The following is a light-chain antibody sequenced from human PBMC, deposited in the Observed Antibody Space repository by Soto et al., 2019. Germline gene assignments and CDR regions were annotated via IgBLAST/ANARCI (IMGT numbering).Light chain of an antibody. CDR1: QGIITY. V-gene: IGKV1-9*01. CDR2: SSS. Sequence: DIQLTQSPSSLSASVGDRVTITCRASQGIITYLNWYQQKPGKAPNLLIYSSSTLQSGVPSRFSGSGSGTEFTLTISSLQPDDFATYYCQQHNSYSGTFGQGTKVDIK. CDR3: QQHNSYSGT. J-gene: IGKJ1*01.